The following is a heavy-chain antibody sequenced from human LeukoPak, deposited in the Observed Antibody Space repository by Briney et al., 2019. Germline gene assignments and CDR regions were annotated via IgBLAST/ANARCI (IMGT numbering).Heavy chain of an antibody. Sequence: ASVKVSCKVSGYTLTELSMHWVRQAPGKGLEWMGGFDPEDGETIYAQKFQGRVTMTEDTSTDTAYMELSSLRSEDTAVYYCATETVGVGKGRAPFDPWGQGTLVTVSS. CDR2: FDPEDGET. J-gene: IGHJ5*02. V-gene: IGHV1-24*01. CDR3: ATETVGVGKGRAPFDP. D-gene: IGHD3-16*01. CDR1: GYTLTELS.